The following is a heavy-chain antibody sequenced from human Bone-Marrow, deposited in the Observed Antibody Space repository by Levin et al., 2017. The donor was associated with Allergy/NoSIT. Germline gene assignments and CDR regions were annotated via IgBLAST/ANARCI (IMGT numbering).Heavy chain of an antibody. D-gene: IGHD6-13*01. J-gene: IGHJ4*02. CDR3: ARKADSSWYEVYYFDY. Sequence: PGGSLRLSCAASGFTFSTYNMNWVRQAPGKGLEWVSYITSSSSTMYYADSVKGRFTISRDNAKNSVYLQMNSLRAEDTAVYFCARKADSSWYEVYYFDYWGQGTLVTVSS. CDR2: ITSSSSTM. CDR1: GFTFSTYN. V-gene: IGHV3-48*04.